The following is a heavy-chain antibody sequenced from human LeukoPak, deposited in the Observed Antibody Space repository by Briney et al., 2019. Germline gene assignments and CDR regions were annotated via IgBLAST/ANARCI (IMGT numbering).Heavy chain of an antibody. D-gene: IGHD4-17*01. CDR2: IIPIFGTA. CDR1: GGTFSSYA. J-gene: IGHJ6*03. Sequence: ASVKVSCKASGGTFSSYAISWVRQAPRQGLEWMGGIIPIFGTANYAQKFQGRVTITTDESTSTAYMELSSLRSEDTAVYYCARDRGDYGDYRNYYYYMDVWGKGTTVTVSS. CDR3: ARDRGDYGDYRNYYYYMDV. V-gene: IGHV1-69*05.